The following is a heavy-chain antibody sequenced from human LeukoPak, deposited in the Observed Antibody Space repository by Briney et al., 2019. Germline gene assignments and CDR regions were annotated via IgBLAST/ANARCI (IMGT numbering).Heavy chain of an antibody. D-gene: IGHD3-16*02. J-gene: IGHJ4*02. CDR1: GFTFSSYA. V-gene: IGHV3-23*01. Sequence: SGGSLRLSCAASGFTFSSYAMSWVRQAPGKGLEWVSAISGSGGSTYYADSVKGRFTISRDNAKNSLYLQMNSLRAEDTAVYYCAREAGRGYVWGSYRPPSALDYWGQGTLVTVSS. CDR2: ISGSGGST. CDR3: AREAGRGYVWGSYRPPSALDY.